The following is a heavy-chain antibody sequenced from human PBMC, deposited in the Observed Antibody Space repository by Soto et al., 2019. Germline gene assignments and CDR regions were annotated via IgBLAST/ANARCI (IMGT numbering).Heavy chain of an antibody. D-gene: IGHD1-26*01. CDR2: ISHDGSYK. J-gene: IGHJ3*02. CDR3: AKGLLAIVGTTLPRDAFNI. V-gene: IGHV3-30*18. Sequence: QVQLVESGGGVVQPGRSLRLSCAXSGFSFTTYVMHWVRQAPGKGLEWVAVISHDGSYKYYGDAVKGRFTISRDTSKNAVYLEMNSLRPEDTAVYYCAKGLLAIVGTTLPRDAFNIWGQGTMVTVSS. CDR1: GFSFTTYV.